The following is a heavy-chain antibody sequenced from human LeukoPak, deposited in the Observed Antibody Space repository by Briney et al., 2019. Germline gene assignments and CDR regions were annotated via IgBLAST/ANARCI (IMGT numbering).Heavy chain of an antibody. CDR3: ARDRGGSGWYDY. CDR1: GFTFSSYS. J-gene: IGHJ4*02. Sequence: GGSLRLSCAASGFTFSSYSMNWVRQAPGKGLEWVSSISSSGSYIYYADSVKGRFTISRDNAKNSLYLQMSSPRVEDTAVYYCARDRGGSGWYDYWGQGTLVSVSS. D-gene: IGHD6-19*01. CDR2: ISSSGSYI. V-gene: IGHV3-21*01.